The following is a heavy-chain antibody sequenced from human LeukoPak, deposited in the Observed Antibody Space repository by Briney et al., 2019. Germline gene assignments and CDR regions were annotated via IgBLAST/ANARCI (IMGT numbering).Heavy chain of an antibody. D-gene: IGHD3-16*01. CDR1: GGSISSYY. J-gene: IGHJ4*02. CDR3: ARSAAGHLRGRNFDY. V-gene: IGHV4-59*01. CDR2: IYYSGST. Sequence: PSETLSLTCTVSGGSISSYYWSWIRQPPGKGLEWIGYIYYSGSTNYNPSLKSRVTISVDTSKNQSSLKLSSVTAADTAVYYCARSAAGHLRGRNFDYWGQGTLVTVSS.